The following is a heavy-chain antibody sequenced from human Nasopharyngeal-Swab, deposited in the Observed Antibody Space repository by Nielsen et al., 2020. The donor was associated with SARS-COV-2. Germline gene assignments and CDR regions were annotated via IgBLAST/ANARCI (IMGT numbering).Heavy chain of an antibody. V-gene: IGHV4-34*01. CDR2: INHSGSI. CDR3: ARGEGITGTAPGAFDI. J-gene: IGHJ3*02. Sequence: WIRQPPGKGLEWIGEINHSGSINYNPSLKSRVTISVDTSKNQFSLKLSSVTAADTAVYYCARGEGITGTAPGAFDIWGQGTMVTVSS. D-gene: IGHD1-7*01.